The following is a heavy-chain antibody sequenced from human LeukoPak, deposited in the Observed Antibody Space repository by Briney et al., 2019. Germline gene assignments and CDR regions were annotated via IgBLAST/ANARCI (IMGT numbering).Heavy chain of an antibody. J-gene: IGHJ5*02. D-gene: IGHD4-23*01. CDR3: SLCPVVTHRYNWFDP. CDR1: GGSINNYY. CDR2: IYYSGST. V-gene: IGHV4-59*12. Sequence: PSETLSLTCTVSGGSINNYYWSWIRQPPGKGLEWIGYIYYSGSTNYNPSLKSRVTISVDTSKNQFSLKLSSVTAADTAVYYCSLCPVVTHRYNWFDPWGQGTLVTVSS.